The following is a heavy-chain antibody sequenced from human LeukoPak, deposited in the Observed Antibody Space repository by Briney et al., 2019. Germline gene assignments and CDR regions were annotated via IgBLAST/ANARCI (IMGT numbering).Heavy chain of an antibody. Sequence: GESLKISCKGSGYSFTSYWIGWVRQMPGKRLEWMGIIYPGDSDTRYSPSFQGQVTISADKSISTAYLQWSSLKASDTAMYYCARVYCSSTSCYLALFDYWGQGTLVTVSS. J-gene: IGHJ4*02. V-gene: IGHV5-51*01. CDR2: IYPGDSDT. CDR1: GYSFTSYW. CDR3: ARVYCSSTSCYLALFDY. D-gene: IGHD2-2*01.